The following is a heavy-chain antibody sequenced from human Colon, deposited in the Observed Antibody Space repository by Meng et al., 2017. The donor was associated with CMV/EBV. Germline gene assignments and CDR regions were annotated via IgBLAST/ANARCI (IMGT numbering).Heavy chain of an antibody. J-gene: IGHJ4*02. CDR2: IYYSGST. D-gene: IGHD5-18*01. CDR3: ARSWIQLWFFDY. CDR1: AGSSSSSSYY. Sequence: CAVSAGSSSSSSYYWGWIRQPPGKGLEWIGNIYYSGSTYYNPSLKSRVTVSVDTSKNQFSLRLSSVTAADTAVYYCARSWIQLWFFDYWGQGTLVTVSS. V-gene: IGHV4-39*07.